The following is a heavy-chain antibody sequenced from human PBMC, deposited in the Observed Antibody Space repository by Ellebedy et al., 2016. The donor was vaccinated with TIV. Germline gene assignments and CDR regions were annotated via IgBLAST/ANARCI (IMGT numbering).Heavy chain of an antibody. J-gene: IGHJ4*02. CDR2: ISSTGGTI. Sequence: GGSLRLSXAASGFTFSTYSMNWVRQAPGKGLEWILYISSTGGTIYNADSVKGRFTISRDNAKNSLYLQMNSLRAEDTAVYYCAKGLGGSYSVRWIFDYWGQGTLVTVSS. CDR3: AKGLGGSYSVRWIFDY. CDR1: GFTFSTYS. D-gene: IGHD1-26*01. V-gene: IGHV3-48*01.